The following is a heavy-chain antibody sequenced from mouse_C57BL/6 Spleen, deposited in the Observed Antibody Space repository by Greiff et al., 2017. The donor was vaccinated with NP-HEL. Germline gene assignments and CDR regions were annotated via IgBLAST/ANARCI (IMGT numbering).Heavy chain of an antibody. J-gene: IGHJ4*01. Sequence: EVQLQQSGPELVKPGASVKISCKASGYTFTDYYMNWVKQSHGKSLEWIGDINPNNGGTSYNQKFKGKATLTVDKSSSTAYMELRSLTSEDSAVYDCASSYYGSSYDYAMDYWGQGTSVTVSS. V-gene: IGHV1-26*01. CDR2: INPNNGGT. D-gene: IGHD1-1*01. CDR3: ASSYYGSSYDYAMDY. CDR1: GYTFTDYY.